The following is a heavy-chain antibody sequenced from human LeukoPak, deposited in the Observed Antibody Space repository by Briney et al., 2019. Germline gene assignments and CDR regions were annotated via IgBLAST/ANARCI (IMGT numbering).Heavy chain of an antibody. V-gene: IGHV3-23*01. CDR1: GFTFSNYA. Sequence: GGSLRLSCAASGFTFSNYAMSWVRQAPGMGLEWVSAISGRPSYADSMKGRFTISRDNSKNTLYLQVNSLRAEDTAVYYCAKALDYWYFDYWGQGTLVTVSS. D-gene: IGHD2/OR15-2a*01. J-gene: IGHJ4*02. CDR3: AKALDYWYFDY. CDR2: ISGRP.